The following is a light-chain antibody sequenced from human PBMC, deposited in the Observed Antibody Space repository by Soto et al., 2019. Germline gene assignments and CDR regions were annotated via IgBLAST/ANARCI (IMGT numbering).Light chain of an antibody. CDR3: CSYARSSTFDVV. V-gene: IGLV2-23*03. CDR1: SSDVGGYNY. Sequence: QSVLTQPASVSGSPGQSITISCTGTSSDVGGYNYVSWYQQHPGKAPKLMIYEGSKRPSGVSNRFSGSKSGNTASLTISGLQAEDEADYYCCSYARSSTFDVVFGGGTQLTVL. CDR2: EGS. J-gene: IGLJ2*01.